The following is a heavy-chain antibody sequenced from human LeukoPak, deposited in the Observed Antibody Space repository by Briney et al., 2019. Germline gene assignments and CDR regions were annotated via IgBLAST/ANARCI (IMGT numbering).Heavy chain of an antibody. J-gene: IGHJ4*02. CDR1: GGSISSYY. D-gene: IGHD1-26*01. V-gene: IGHV4-59*12. CDR2: IYYSGST. Sequence: WETLSLTCTVSGGSISSYYWSWIRQPPGKGLEWIGYIYYSGSTNYNPSLKSRVTISVDTSKNQFSLKLSSVTAADTAVYYCARVGVGATNFDYWGQGTLVTVSS. CDR3: ARVGVGATNFDY.